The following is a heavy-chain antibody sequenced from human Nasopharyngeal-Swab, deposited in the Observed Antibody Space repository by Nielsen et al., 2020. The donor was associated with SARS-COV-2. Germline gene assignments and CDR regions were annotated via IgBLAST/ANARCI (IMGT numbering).Heavy chain of an antibody. V-gene: IGHV3-23*01. J-gene: IGHJ4*02. Sequence: GESLKISCAASGITFSTYAMSWVRQAPGKGLEWVSAISGSGGSTYYADSVKGRFTISRDNSKNTLYLQMNSLRAEDTAVYYCATQITMVRERILDYWGQGTLVTVSS. CDR3: ATQITMVRERILDY. D-gene: IGHD3-10*01. CDR2: ISGSGGST. CDR1: GITFSTYA.